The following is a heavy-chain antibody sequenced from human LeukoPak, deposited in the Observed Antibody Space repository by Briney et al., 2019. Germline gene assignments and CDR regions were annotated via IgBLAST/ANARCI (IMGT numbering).Heavy chain of an antibody. D-gene: IGHD5-12*01. Sequence: GGSLRLSCAASGFTFSSYGMHWVRQAPGKGLEWVAFILYDGSNKYYADSVKGRFTISRDNSKNTLYLQMNSLRAEDTAVYYCASHSVPRGYSGYDYRGGYWGQGTLVTVSS. CDR3: ASHSVPRGYSGYDYRGGY. CDR2: ILYDGSNK. CDR1: GFTFSSYG. J-gene: IGHJ4*02. V-gene: IGHV3-30*02.